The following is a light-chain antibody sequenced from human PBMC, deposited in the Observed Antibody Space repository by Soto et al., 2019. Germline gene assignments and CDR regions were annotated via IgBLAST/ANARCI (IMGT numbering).Light chain of an antibody. Sequence: DIQMTQSPSTLSASVGDRVTMTCRASQSISSWLAWYQQKPGKAPKLLIYKASSLESGVPSRFNDSGSGTEFTLTISSLQPDDFATYYCQQYSSYSTFGQGTKVEIK. V-gene: IGKV1-5*03. J-gene: IGKJ1*01. CDR3: QQYSSYST. CDR2: KAS. CDR1: QSISSW.